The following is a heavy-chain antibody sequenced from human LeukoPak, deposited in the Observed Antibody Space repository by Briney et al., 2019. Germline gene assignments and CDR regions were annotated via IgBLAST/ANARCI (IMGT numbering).Heavy chain of an antibody. V-gene: IGHV4-59*08. J-gene: IGHJ4*02. Sequence: SETLSLTCTVSGGSISHYYWSWIRQSPGKGLEWIGYVSNSGTTNYRPSLRSRVTVSVDTSQNHVSLKLTSMTAADTGLYYCARHHSGAYPFDYWGQGTLVTVSS. D-gene: IGHD2-15*01. CDR3: ARHHSGAYPFDY. CDR2: VSNSGTT. CDR1: GGSISHYY.